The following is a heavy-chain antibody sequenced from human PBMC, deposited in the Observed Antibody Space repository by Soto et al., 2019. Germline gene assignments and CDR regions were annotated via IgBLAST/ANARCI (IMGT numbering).Heavy chain of an antibody. J-gene: IGHJ6*02. CDR3: ASTIYYDSSGYPLGGGYYGMDV. CDR2: IYHSGST. D-gene: IGHD3-22*01. V-gene: IGHV4-30-2*01. Sequence: SETLSLTCAVSGGSISSGGYSWSWIRQPPGKGLEWSGYIYHSGSTYYNPSLKSRVTISVDRSKNQFSLKLSSVTAADTAVYYCASTIYYDSSGYPLGGGYYGMDVWGQGTTVTVSS. CDR1: GGSISSGGYS.